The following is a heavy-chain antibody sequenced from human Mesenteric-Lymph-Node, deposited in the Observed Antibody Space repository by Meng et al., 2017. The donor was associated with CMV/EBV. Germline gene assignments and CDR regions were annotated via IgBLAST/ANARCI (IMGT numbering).Heavy chain of an antibody. J-gene: IGHJ4*02. V-gene: IGHV1-69*06. CDR1: RNA. CDR3: ARVAGYCSSTSCYQPYYFDY. Sequence: RNAFSWVGQAPGQGLERMGGILPIFGTANYAQKFQGRVTITADKSTSTAYMELSSLRSEDTAVYYCARVAGYCSSTSCYQPYYFDYWGQGTLVTVSS. D-gene: IGHD2-2*01. CDR2: ILPIFGTA.